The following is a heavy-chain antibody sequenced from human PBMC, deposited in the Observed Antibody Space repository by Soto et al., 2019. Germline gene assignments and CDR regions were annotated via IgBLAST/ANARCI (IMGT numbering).Heavy chain of an antibody. V-gene: IGHV4-4*02. D-gene: IGHD1-26*01. CDR2: IYHSGIT. CDR1: GGSISSSDW. J-gene: IGHJ4*02. CDR3: ARAESREIDY. Sequence: QVQLQESGPGLVKPSGTLSLTCAVSGGSISSSDWWTWVRQPPGKGLEWIGEIYHSGITNYNPSLESLVTISVDKSNNHFSLKLTSVTAADTAVYYCARAESREIDYWGQGTLVTVSS.